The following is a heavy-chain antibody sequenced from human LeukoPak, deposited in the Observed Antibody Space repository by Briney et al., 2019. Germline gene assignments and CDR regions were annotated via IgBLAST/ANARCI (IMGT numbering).Heavy chain of an antibody. CDR2: IIPILGIA. J-gene: IGHJ6*02. D-gene: IGHD5-12*01. CDR3: AREIVATAATPYYYYGMDV. CDR1: GSTFSSYA. V-gene: IGHV1-69*04. Sequence: ASVKVSCKASGSTFSSYAISWVRQAPGQGLEWMGRIIPILGIANYAQKFQGRVTITADKSTSTAYMELSSLRSEDTAVYYCAREIVATAATPYYYYGMDVWGQGTTVTVSS.